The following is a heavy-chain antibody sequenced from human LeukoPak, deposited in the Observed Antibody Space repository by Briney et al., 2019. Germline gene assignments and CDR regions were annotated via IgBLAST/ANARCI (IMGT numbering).Heavy chain of an antibody. D-gene: IGHD4-17*01. J-gene: IGHJ4*02. Sequence: GGSLRLSCAASGFTFDDYAMHWVRQAPGKGLEWVSGISWNSGRIGYADSVKGRFTISRDNSKNTLYLQMNSLRAEDTAVYYCARVVDHDYGDYYLDYWGQGTLVTVSS. CDR3: ARVVDHDYGDYYLDY. CDR2: ISWNSGRI. CDR1: GFTFDDYA. V-gene: IGHV3-9*01.